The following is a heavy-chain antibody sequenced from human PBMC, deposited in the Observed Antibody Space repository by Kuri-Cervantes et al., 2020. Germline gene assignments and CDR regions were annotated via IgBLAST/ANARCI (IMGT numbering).Heavy chain of an antibody. V-gene: IGHV1-46*02. Sequence: ASVKVSCKTSGYNFNKYLISWVRQAPGQGLEWMGIINPSGGSTSYAQKFQGRVTMTRDTSTSTVYMELSSLRSEDMAVYYCARVWEVTPALDYWGQGTLVTVSS. CDR1: GYNFNKYL. CDR2: INPSGGST. D-gene: IGHD1-26*01. CDR3: ARVWEVTPALDY. J-gene: IGHJ4*02.